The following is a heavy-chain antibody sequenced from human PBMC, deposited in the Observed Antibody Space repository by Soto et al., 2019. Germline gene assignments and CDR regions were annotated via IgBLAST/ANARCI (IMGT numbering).Heavy chain of an antibody. CDR2: ISGSGGST. CDR1: GFTFSSYA. J-gene: IGHJ4*02. Sequence: EVQLLESGGGLVQPGGSLRLSCAASGFTFSSYAMSWVRQAPGKGLEWVSAISGSGGSTYYADSVKGRFTISRDNSKNTLYLQMNSLRAEDTAVYYCAKDLSRTMVRGAPNKGYFDYWGQGTLVTVSS. V-gene: IGHV3-23*01. CDR3: AKDLSRTMVRGAPNKGYFDY. D-gene: IGHD3-10*01.